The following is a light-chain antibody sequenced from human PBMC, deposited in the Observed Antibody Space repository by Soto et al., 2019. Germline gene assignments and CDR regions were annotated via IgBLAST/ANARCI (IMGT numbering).Light chain of an antibody. CDR2: GAS. CDR3: QQYNNWPRT. J-gene: IGKJ1*01. CDR1: QSVSSY. V-gene: IGKV3-15*01. Sequence: EIVMTQSPATLSVSPGGRGTRSCRASQSVSSYLAWYQQKPGQAPRLLIYGASIRATNIPVRFSGSGSGTEFTLTISSLQSEDYAVYYCQQYNNWPRTFGQGTKVDIK.